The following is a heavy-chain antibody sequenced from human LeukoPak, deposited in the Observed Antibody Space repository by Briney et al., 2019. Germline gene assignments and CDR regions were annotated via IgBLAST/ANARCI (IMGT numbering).Heavy chain of an antibody. CDR1: GYTFTSYD. D-gene: IGHD6-13*01. Sequence: GASVKVSCKASGYTFTSYDINWVRQATGQGLEWMGWMNPNSGNTGFAQKFQGRVTMTRNTSITTAYMELSSLRSEDTAAYYCARVRGAIPAADYWGQGTLVTVSS. CDR3: ARVRGAIPAADY. CDR2: MNPNSGNT. J-gene: IGHJ4*02. V-gene: IGHV1-8*01.